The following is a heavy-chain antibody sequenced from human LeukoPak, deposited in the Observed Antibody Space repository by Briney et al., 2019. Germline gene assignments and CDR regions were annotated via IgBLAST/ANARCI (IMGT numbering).Heavy chain of an antibody. CDR2: IYYSGST. Sequence: SETLSLTCTVSGGSISSGSYYWSWIRQPPGKGLEWIGYIYYSGSTYYNPPLKSRVTISVDTSKNQFSLKLSSVTAADTAVYYCARFLDYYDSSGYVDYWGQGTLVTVSS. CDR3: ARFLDYYDSSGYVDY. CDR1: GGSISSGSYY. D-gene: IGHD3-22*01. J-gene: IGHJ4*02. V-gene: IGHV4-30-4*08.